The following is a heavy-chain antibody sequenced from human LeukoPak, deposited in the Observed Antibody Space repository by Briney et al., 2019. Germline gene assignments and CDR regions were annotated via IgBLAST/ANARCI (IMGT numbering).Heavy chain of an antibody. J-gene: IGHJ3*02. D-gene: IGHD6-25*01. V-gene: IGHV3-23*01. CDR2: ISDSGGST. CDR3: AKVPLSSGPGAFDI. Sequence: PGGSLRLSCAASGFTFSSYAMNWVRQAPGKGLEWVSDISDSGGSTYYADSVKGRFTISRDNSKNTLYLQMNSLRAEDTAVYYCAKVPLSSGPGAFDIWGQGTMVTVSS. CDR1: GFTFSSYA.